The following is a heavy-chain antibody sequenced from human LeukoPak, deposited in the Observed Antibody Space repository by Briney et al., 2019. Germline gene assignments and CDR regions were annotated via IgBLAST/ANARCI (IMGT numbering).Heavy chain of an antibody. CDR1: GYSFTTYD. CDR2: ISAYNGNT. D-gene: IGHD6-19*01. V-gene: IGHV1-18*01. J-gene: IGHJ4*02. CDR3: AREIAVAGTGFDY. Sequence: ASVKVSCKASGYSFTTYDINWVRQATGQGLEWMGWISAYNGNTNYAQKLQGRVTMTTDTSTSTAYMELRSLRSDDTAVYYCAREIAVAGTGFDYWGQGTLVTVSS.